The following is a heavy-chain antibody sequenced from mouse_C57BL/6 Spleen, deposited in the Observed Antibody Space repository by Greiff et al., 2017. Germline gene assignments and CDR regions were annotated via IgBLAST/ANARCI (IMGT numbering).Heavy chain of an antibody. V-gene: IGHV14-1*01. D-gene: IGHD1-1*01. CDR1: GFNIKDYY. Sequence: VQLQQSGAELVRPGASVKLSCTASGFNIKDYYMHWVKQRPEQGLEWIGRIDPEDGDTEYAPKFQGKATMTADTSSNTAYLQLSSLTSEDTAVYYCTTWSYYGSSYAWFAYWGQGTLVTVSA. J-gene: IGHJ3*01. CDR2: IDPEDGDT. CDR3: TTWSYYGSSYAWFAY.